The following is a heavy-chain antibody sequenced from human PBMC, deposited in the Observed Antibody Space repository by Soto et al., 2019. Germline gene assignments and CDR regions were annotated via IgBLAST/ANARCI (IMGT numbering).Heavy chain of an antibody. V-gene: IGHV3-7*04. Sequence: EVQLVESGGALVQPGESLRLSCAASGFTFRNYWMSWVRQAPGKGLEWVANIKQGGSEKYYVDSVKGRFTISRDDAKNSLYLQMSSLRDEDTAVYYCARDCSGGSCELWGQGTLVTVSS. CDR3: ARDCSGGSCEL. CDR2: IKQGGSEK. J-gene: IGHJ4*02. CDR1: GFTFRNYW. D-gene: IGHD2-15*01.